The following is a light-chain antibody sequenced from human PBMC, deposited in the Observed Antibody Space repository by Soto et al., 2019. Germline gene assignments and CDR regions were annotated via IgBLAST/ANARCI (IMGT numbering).Light chain of an antibody. CDR1: QSLLHSNGYNY. CDR3: MQALQNPLT. J-gene: IGKJ4*01. V-gene: IGKV2-28*01. CDR2: LGS. Sequence: DIVMTQSPLSLPVTPGEPASISCRSSQSLLHSNGYNYLDWYLRKPGQSPQLLIYLGSNRASGVPDRFSGSGSGTDFTLKISRVEAEDVGVYYCMQALQNPLTVGGGTKVEIK.